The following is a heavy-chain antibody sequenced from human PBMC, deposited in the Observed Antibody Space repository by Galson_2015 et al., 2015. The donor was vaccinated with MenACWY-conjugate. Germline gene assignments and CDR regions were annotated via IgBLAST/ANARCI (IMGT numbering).Heavy chain of an antibody. Sequence: SLRLSCAASGFTFTSSAMSWVRQAPGKGLEWVSSIGSAGSGGSSTSTYIYDADSVKGRFTISRDNAKNSLYLQMSSLRVEDTAVYYCARVGLGSYGMDVWGQGTTVTVSS. CDR3: ARVGLGSYGMDV. V-gene: IGHV3-21*01. CDR1: GFTFTSSA. D-gene: IGHD2-15*01. J-gene: IGHJ6*02. CDR2: IGSAGSGGSSTSTYI.